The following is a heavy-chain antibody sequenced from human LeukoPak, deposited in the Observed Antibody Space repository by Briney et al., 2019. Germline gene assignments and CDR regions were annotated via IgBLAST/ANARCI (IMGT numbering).Heavy chain of an antibody. CDR2: IYYSGDT. CDR1: GYSISSDNW. J-gene: IGHJ4*02. CDR3: ARPGRRYCSSTSCYSFDY. V-gene: IGHV4-28*01. Sequence: SETLSLTCAVSGYSISSDNWWGWIRQPPGRGLEWIGYIYYSGDTYYNPSLKSRVTLSVDTSKNQFSLKLSSVTAADTAVYYCARPGRRYCSSTSCYSFDYWGQGTLVTVSS. D-gene: IGHD2-2*01.